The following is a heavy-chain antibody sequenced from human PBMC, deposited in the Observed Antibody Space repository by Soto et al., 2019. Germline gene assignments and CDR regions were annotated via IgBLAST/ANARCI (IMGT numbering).Heavy chain of an antibody. D-gene: IGHD2-21*01. CDR2: ISSSSTI. V-gene: IGHV3-48*02. J-gene: IGHJ4*02. Sequence: GGSLRLSCAASGFTFSSYSMNWVRQAPGKGLEWVSYISSSSTIYYADSVKGRFTISRDNAKNSLYLQMNSLRDEDTAVYYCARDFLRGVEDYWGQGTLVTVAA. CDR3: ARDFLRGVEDY. CDR1: GFTFSSYS.